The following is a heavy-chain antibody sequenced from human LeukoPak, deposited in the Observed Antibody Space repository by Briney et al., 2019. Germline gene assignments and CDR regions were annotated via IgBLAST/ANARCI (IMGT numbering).Heavy chain of an antibody. J-gene: IGHJ4*02. CDR1: GYSFTSYW. V-gene: IGHV5-10-1*01. Sequence: GESLRISCKGSGYSFTSYWITWVRQMPGKGLEWMGRIDPSDSYTNYNPSFQGHVTISADKSISTGYLQRSSLKASDTAMYYCARQPRYCSGGSCSLFDYFDYWGQGTLVTVSS. CDR3: ARQPRYCSGGSCSLFDYFDY. D-gene: IGHD2-15*01. CDR2: IDPSDSYT.